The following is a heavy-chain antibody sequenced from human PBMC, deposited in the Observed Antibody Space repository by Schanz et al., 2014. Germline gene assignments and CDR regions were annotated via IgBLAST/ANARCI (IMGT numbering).Heavy chain of an antibody. CDR3: AKNQYDDVDLSSFYFDF. CDR1: GFTFSSHW. CDR2: INSVGSNT. D-gene: IGHD3-10*02. Sequence: EVQLLESGGGLVQPGGSLRLSCAASGFTFSSHWMHWVRQDPGKGLVWVARINSVGSNTDYADSVTGRFTISRDNAKNTLYLQMNSLRPEDTAIYYCAKNQYDDVDLSSFYFDFWGQGTLVTGSS. V-gene: IGHV3-74*01. J-gene: IGHJ4*02.